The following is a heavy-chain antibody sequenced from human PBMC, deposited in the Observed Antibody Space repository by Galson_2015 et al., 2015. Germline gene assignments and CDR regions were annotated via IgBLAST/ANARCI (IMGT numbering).Heavy chain of an antibody. J-gene: IGHJ4*02. CDR2: ISWNSVSI. CDR3: AKSHGLEYYDSGGYLE. CDR1: GFTFDDYA. Sequence: SLRLSCAASGFTFDDYATHWVRHTPGKGLEWVSGISWNSVSIGYAASVKGRFTISRGNAKNSLYLQMNSLREEDTALYYCAKSHGLEYYDSGGYLEWGQGTLVTVSS. V-gene: IGHV3-9*01. D-gene: IGHD3-22*01.